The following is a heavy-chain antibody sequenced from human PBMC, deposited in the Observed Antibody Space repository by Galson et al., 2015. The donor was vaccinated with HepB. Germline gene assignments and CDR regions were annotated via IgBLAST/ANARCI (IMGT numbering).Heavy chain of an antibody. CDR3: ARAFRGVVMRERFDP. CDR2: INPNSGGT. V-gene: IGHV1-2*02. CDR1: GYTFTGYY. J-gene: IGHJ5*02. Sequence: SVKVSCKASGYTFTGYYMHWVRQAPGQGLEWMGWINPNSGGTNYAQKFQGRVTMTRDTSISTAYMELSRLRSDDTAVYYCARAFRGVVMRERFDPWGQGTLVTVSS. D-gene: IGHD3-3*01.